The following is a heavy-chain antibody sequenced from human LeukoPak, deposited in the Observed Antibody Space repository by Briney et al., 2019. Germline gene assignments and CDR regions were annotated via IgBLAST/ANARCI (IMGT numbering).Heavy chain of an antibody. V-gene: IGHV3-21*01. J-gene: IGHJ4*02. CDR2: ISSGSSYT. D-gene: IGHD3-10*01. Sequence: GGSLRLSCAASGFTFSSYSMNWVRQAPGKGLEWVSSISSGSSYTYFADSVKGRFTISRDNSKNTLYLQMNSLRAEDTAVYYCAKDRSFMVRTLDYWGQGTLVTVSS. CDR3: AKDRSFMVRTLDY. CDR1: GFTFSSYS.